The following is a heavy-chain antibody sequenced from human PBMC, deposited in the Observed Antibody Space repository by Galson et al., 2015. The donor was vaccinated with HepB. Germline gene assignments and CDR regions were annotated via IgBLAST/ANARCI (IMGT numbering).Heavy chain of an antibody. J-gene: IGHJ5*02. CDR2: ISAYNGNT. D-gene: IGHD6-13*01. V-gene: IGHV1-18*01. CDR1: GYTFTSYG. Sequence: SVKVSCKASGYTFTSYGISWVRQAPGQGLEWMGWISAYNGNTNYAQKLQGRVTMTTDTSTSTAYMELRSLRSDDTAVYYCARDLLIAAAGVNLFDPWGQGTLVTVSS. CDR3: ARDLLIAAAGVNLFDP.